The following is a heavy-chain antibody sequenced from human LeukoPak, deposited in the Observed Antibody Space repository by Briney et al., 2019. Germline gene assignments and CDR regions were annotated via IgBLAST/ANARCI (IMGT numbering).Heavy chain of an antibody. V-gene: IGHV1-8*01. CDR3: TRGSSGRRDN. CDR2: MNPNSGKT. D-gene: IGHD6-19*01. Sequence: GASVMVSCKASGYTFTSCDINWVRQATGQGLEWMGWMNPNSGKTGYGQSFQGRITMTRDISIGTAYMELSNLTSEDTAIYYCTRGSSGRRDNWGQGTLVTVSA. J-gene: IGHJ4*02. CDR1: GYTFTSCD.